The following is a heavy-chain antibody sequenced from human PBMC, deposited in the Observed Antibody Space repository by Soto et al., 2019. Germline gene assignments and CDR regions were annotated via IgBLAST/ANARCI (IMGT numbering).Heavy chain of an antibody. Sequence: GASVKVSCKASGGTFSSCAISWVRQAPGQGLEWMGGIIPIFGTANYAQKFQGRVTITADESTSTAYMELSSLRSEDTAVYYCARGYDDSSGSYYYYGMDVWGQGTTVTVSS. J-gene: IGHJ6*02. V-gene: IGHV1-69*13. CDR1: GGTFSSCA. CDR3: ARGYDDSSGSYYYYGMDV. CDR2: IIPIFGTA. D-gene: IGHD3-22*01.